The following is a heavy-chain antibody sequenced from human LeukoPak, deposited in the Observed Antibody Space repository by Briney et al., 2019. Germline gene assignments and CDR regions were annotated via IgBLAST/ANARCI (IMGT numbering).Heavy chain of an antibody. CDR1: GGSISSYY. J-gene: IGHJ4*02. CDR2: IFYSGST. V-gene: IGHV4-59*01. D-gene: IGHD5-12*01. Sequence: SETLSLTCTVSGGSISSYYWSWIRQPPGKGLERIGYIFYSGSTNYSPSLKSRVTISVDTSKNQFSLKLSSVTAADTAVYYCARGGGYASGLAYWGQGTLVTVSS. CDR3: ARGGGYASGLAY.